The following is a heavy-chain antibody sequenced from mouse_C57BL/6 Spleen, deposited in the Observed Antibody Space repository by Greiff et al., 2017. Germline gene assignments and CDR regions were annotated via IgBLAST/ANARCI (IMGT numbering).Heavy chain of an antibody. J-gene: IGHJ4*01. CDR1: GYTFTSYW. CDR3: SRGTPRAMDY. CDR2: IHPNSGST. Sequence: VQLQQPGAELVKPGASVKLSCKASGYTFTSYWMHWVKQRPGQGLEWIGMIHPNSGSTNYNEKLKSKATLTVDKSSSTAYMQLSSLTSEDSAVYYCSRGTPRAMDYWGQGTSVTVSS. V-gene: IGHV1-64*01. D-gene: IGHD2-14*01.